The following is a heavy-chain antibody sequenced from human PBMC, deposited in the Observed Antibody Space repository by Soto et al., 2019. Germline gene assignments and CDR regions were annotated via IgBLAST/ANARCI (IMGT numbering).Heavy chain of an antibody. CDR3: EGDPHYYASEF. CDR1: GFSFRDHY. J-gene: IGHJ4*02. Sequence: GGSLRLSCAASGFSFRDHYMTWIRQAPGKGLEWVSKISGGGTTTYYADSVKGRFTVSRDNAKNSLYLQMNSLRTEDTAVYYCEGDPHYYASEFWGQGTPVTVSS. D-gene: IGHD3-10*01. V-gene: IGHV3-11*01. CDR2: ISGGGTTT.